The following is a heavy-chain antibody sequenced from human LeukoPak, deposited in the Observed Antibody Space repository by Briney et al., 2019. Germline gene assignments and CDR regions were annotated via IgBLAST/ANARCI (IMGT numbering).Heavy chain of an antibody. J-gene: IGHJ4*02. Sequence: GGSLRLSCTASGFNFGDYAMSWFRQAPEKGLEGVGFITNKAFDGTAEYAASVKGRFTISRDDSRSIAYLQMDNLRTEDTGVYYCTRDEYGGGSNFFDYWGQGTLVTVST. CDR1: GFNFGDYA. CDR3: TRDEYGGGSNFFDY. CDR2: ITNKAFDGTA. V-gene: IGHV3-49*03. D-gene: IGHD4-23*01.